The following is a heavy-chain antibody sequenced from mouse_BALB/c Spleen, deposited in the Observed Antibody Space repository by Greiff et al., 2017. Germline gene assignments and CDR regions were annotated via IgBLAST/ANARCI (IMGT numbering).Heavy chain of an antibody. V-gene: IGHV3-8*02. J-gene: IGHJ1*01. CDR1: GDSITSGY. CDR2: ISYSGST. Sequence: EVQLVESGPSLVKPSQTLSLTCSVTGDSITSGYWNWIRTFPGNKLEYMGYISYSGSTYYNPSLKSRISITRDTSKNQYYLQLNSVTTEDTATYYCARGGSSYWYFDVWGAGTTVTVSS. CDR3: ARGGSSYWYFDV. D-gene: IGHD1-1*01.